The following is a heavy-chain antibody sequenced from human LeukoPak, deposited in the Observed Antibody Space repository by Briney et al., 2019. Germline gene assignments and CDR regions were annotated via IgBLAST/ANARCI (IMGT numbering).Heavy chain of an antibody. Sequence: GGSLRLSCVASGFSFTTHAMGWVRQAPGRGLEWVSHISGSGGSTKYSGSVKGRFTISRDNSKNTLYLQINSLGADDTAVYYCAKDQDPHSYGSGSYAPFDYWGQGTLVTVSS. CDR1: GFSFTTHA. D-gene: IGHD3-10*01. J-gene: IGHJ4*02. V-gene: IGHV3-23*01. CDR2: ISGSGGST. CDR3: AKDQDPHSYGSGSYAPFDY.